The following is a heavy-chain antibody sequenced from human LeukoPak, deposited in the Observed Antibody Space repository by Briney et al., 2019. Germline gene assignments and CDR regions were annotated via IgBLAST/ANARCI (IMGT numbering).Heavy chain of an antibody. CDR3: ARDSVAHGSEIYYYYGMDV. CDR1: GGSISSGGYY. Sequence: SQTLSLTCTVSGGSISSGGYYWSWIRQHPGKGLEWIGYIYYSGSTYYNPSLKSRVTISVDTSKNQFSLKLSSVTAADTAVYYCARDSVAHGSEIYYYYGMDVWGQGTTVTVSS. D-gene: IGHD3-10*01. J-gene: IGHJ6*02. V-gene: IGHV4-31*03. CDR2: IYYSGST.